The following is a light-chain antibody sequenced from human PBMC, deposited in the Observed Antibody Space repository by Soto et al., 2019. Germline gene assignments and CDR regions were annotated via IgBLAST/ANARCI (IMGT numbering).Light chain of an antibody. CDR3: GSFTGGITPYV. J-gene: IGLJ1*01. Sequence: SYELTQAPSVSVAPGQTAWVTCGGDDIGDKRVHWYQQRPGQAPVLVVYNDRDRPSGIPERFSGSNSGNTASLTISGLQADDEADYHCGSFTGGITPYVFGTGTKVTVL. CDR2: NDR. V-gene: IGLV3-21*02. CDR1: DIGDKR.